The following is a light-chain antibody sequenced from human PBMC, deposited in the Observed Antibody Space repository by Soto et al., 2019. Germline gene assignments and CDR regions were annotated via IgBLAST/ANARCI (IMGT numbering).Light chain of an antibody. J-gene: IGKJ4*01. CDR1: QSVSSS. Sequence: EIVLTQSPATLSLSPGERATLSCRASQSVSSSLAGYQQKPGQAPRLLIYDASNRATGIPARFSGSGSGTDFTLTISSLEPEDVAVYYCLQRSNWPLTFGGGTKVEIK. CDR3: LQRSNWPLT. CDR2: DAS. V-gene: IGKV3-11*01.